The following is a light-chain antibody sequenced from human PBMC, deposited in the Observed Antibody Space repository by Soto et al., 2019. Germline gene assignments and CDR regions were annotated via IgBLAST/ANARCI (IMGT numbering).Light chain of an antibody. CDR2: DVS. V-gene: IGLV2-11*01. J-gene: IGLJ3*02. CDR1: SSDVGGYNY. Sequence: QSALTQPRSVSGSPGQSVTISCTGTSSDVGGYNYVSWYQQHPGEAPQLMIYDVSKRPSGVPDRFSGSKSGNTASLTISGLQAEDEADYYCCSYTSSSTLVFGGGTKLTVL. CDR3: CSYTSSSTLV.